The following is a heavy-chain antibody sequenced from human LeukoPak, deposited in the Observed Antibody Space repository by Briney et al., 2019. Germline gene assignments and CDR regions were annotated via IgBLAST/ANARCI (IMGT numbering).Heavy chain of an antibody. CDR2: IYYSGST. D-gene: IGHD6-19*01. CDR3: ARGPEEQSALRKYYMDV. J-gene: IGHJ6*03. CDR1: GGSISSYY. Sequence: SETLSLTCTVSGGSISSYYWSWIRQPPGKGLEWIGYIYYSGSTNYNPSLKSRVTISVDTSKNQFSLKLSSVTAADTAVYYCARGPEEQSALRKYYMDVWGKGTTVTVSS. V-gene: IGHV4-59*08.